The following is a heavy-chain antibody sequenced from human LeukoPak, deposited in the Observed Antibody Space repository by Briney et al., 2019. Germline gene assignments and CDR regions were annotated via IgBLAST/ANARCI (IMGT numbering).Heavy chain of an antibody. CDR2: ISAYNGNT. D-gene: IGHD3-22*01. Sequence: GASVKVSCKASGYSFSSYGISWVRQAPGQGLEWMGWISAYNGNTNYAQRLQGRVTMTTDTSTSTVYMELRSLTSDDTAVYYCAKEYYYDSSGYYPDWGQGTLVTVSS. CDR1: GYSFSSYG. V-gene: IGHV1-18*01. CDR3: AKEYYYDSSGYYPD. J-gene: IGHJ4*02.